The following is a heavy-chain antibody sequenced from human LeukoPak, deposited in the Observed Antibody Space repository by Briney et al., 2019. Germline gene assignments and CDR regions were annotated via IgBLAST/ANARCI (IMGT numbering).Heavy chain of an antibody. V-gene: IGHV3-9*01. D-gene: IGHD3-22*01. CDR3: AKDQAYYYDSSGYYVSTDYGMDV. J-gene: IGHJ6*02. Sequence: GGSLRLSCAASGFTFDDYAMHWVRQAPGKGLEWVSGISWNSGSIGYADSVKGRFTISRDNSKNTLYLQMNSLRAEDTAVYYCAKDQAYYYDSSGYYVSTDYGMDVWGQGTTVTVSS. CDR2: ISWNSGSI. CDR1: GFTFDDYA.